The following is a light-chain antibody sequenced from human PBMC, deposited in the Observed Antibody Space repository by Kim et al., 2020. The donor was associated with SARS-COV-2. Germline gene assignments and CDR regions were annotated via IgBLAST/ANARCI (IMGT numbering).Light chain of an antibody. CDR2: KAS. CDR3: QQYNFYYT. Sequence: DIQMTQSPSTLSASVGDRVTITCRASETINSRLAWYQQKPGKAPNLLIYKASNLESGVSSRFSGSGSGTEFTLTISSLQPDDFATYYCQQYNFYYTFGQGTKLEI. CDR1: ETINSR. J-gene: IGKJ2*01. V-gene: IGKV1-5*03.